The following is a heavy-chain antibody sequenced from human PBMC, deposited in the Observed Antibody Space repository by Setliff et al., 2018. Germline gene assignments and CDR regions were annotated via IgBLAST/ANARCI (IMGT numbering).Heavy chain of an antibody. CDR2: VYPGDSDA. CDR3: ARVGYNSFFDY. D-gene: IGHD5-12*01. Sequence: PGESLKISCTTSGYTFTNYWIGWVRQMPGKGLEWMGIVYPGDSDARYSPSFRGQVTISVDKSISTAYLQWRSLKASDIAMYYCARVGYNSFFDYWGQGTLVTVSS. J-gene: IGHJ4*02. V-gene: IGHV5-51*01. CDR1: GYTFTNYW.